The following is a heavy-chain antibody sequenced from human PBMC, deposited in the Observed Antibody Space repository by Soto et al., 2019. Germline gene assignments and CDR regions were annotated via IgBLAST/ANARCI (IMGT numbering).Heavy chain of an antibody. V-gene: IGHV1-69*04. CDR3: PRDASVYIANFGRVFDS. J-gene: IGHJ4*02. CDR1: GGTFSSYA. CDR2: IIPIVGLA. D-gene: IGHD3-3*01. Sequence: QVQLVQSGAEVKKPGSSVKVSCKASGGTFSSYAISWVRQAPGQGLAWMGRIIPIVGLATYNQRFQGRVTITADKSTTKAYMDVRSRRSEDTALYYFPRDASVYIANFGRVFDSWVQGTRVTVSS.